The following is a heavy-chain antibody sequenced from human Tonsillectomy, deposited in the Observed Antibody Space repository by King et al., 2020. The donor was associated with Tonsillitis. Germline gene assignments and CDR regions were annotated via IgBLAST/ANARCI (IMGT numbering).Heavy chain of an antibody. CDR2: IKQDGSEK. J-gene: IGHJ3*02. CDR3: ARVEADSYGSGRRGAFDI. D-gene: IGHD3-10*01. Sequence: VQLVESGGGLVQPGGSLRLSCAASGFTFSTCWMTWVRQAPGKGLEWVANIKQDGSEKYYVDSVEGQFTISRDNAKNSLYLQMNSLRAEDTAVYYWARVEADSYGSGRRGAFDIWGQGTMVTVSS. CDR1: GFTFSTCW. V-gene: IGHV3-7*01.